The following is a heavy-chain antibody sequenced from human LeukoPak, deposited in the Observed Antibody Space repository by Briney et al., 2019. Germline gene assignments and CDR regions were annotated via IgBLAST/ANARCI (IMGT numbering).Heavy chain of an antibody. Sequence: PSETLSLTCTVSGGSISSGDYYWGWIRQPPGKGLEWIGYIYYSGSTYYNPSLKSRATISVDMSKNQFSLKLSSVTAADTAVYYCAREVPAAETYYYGMDVWGKGTTVTVSS. CDR1: GGSISSGDYY. D-gene: IGHD2-2*01. J-gene: IGHJ6*04. CDR2: IYYSGST. CDR3: AREVPAAETYYYGMDV. V-gene: IGHV4-30-4*01.